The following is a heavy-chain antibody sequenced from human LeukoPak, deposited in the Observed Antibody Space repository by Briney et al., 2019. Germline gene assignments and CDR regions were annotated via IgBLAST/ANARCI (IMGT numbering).Heavy chain of an antibody. CDR2: INWNGGST. CDR3: ARDGYEPNFDY. CDR1: GFTFDDYG. J-gene: IGHJ4*02. D-gene: IGHD5-12*01. V-gene: IGHV3-20*04. Sequence: GGSLRLSCAASGFTFDDYGMSWVRQAPGKGLEWVSGINWNGGSTGYADSVEGRFTISRDNAKNSLYLQMNSLRAEDTALSYCARDGYEPNFDYWGQGTLVTVSS.